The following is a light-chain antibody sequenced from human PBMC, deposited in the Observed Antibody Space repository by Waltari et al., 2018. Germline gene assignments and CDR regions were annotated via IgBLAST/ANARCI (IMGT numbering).Light chain of an antibody. CDR2: WAS. CDR3: QQHYSTPMYT. J-gene: IGKJ2*01. Sequence: DIVMTQSPDSLAVSLGERATIDCKSSQSVLSSSNNKNYLAWYQHKPGQPPKLLIYWASTRESGVPERFSGSGSGTDFTLTISSLQAEDVAVYYCQQHYSTPMYTFGQGTKLEIK. V-gene: IGKV4-1*01. CDR1: QSVLSSSNNKNY.